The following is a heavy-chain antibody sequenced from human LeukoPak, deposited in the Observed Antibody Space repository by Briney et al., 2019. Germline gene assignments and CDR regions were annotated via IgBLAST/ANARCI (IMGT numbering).Heavy chain of an antibody. CDR2: ISDDGRRK. V-gene: IGHV3-30*18. J-gene: IGHJ4*02. Sequence: GGSLRLSCAASGFGFISYGMHWVRQAPGKGLEWVGVISDDGRRKDYADSVKGRFTISRDNSKDTLYLQMNSLRAEDTAVYYCAKRPSDYGDYVTYFDYWGQGTLVTVSS. D-gene: IGHD4-17*01. CDR3: AKRPSDYGDYVTYFDY. CDR1: GFGFISYG.